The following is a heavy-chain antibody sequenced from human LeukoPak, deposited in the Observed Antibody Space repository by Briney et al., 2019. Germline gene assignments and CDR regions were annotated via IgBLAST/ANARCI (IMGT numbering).Heavy chain of an antibody. Sequence: GGFLRLSCAASGFTFGGYAMSWVRQTPGRGLEWVSGISPSGDKTDYADSVKGRFTISRDNSKNTMYLRMNSLRAEDTAIYYCARGRLVRGLFISHDYWGQGNLVTVSS. J-gene: IGHJ4*02. D-gene: IGHD3-10*01. CDR2: ISPSGDKT. CDR3: ARGRLVRGLFISHDY. V-gene: IGHV3-23*01. CDR1: GFTFGGYA.